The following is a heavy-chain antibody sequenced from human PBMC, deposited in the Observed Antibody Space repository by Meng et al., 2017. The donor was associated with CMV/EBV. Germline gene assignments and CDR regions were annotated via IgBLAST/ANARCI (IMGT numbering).Heavy chain of an antibody. J-gene: IGHJ5*02. Sequence: QVQLQGAGPGLVNPSQTLSLTCTVSGGSISSGSYYWSWIRQPAGKGLEWIGRIYTSGSTNYNPSLKSRVTISVDTSKNQFSLKLSSVTAADTAVYYCARGGNWFDPWGQGTLVTVSS. V-gene: IGHV4-61*02. CDR1: GGSISSGSYY. CDR2: IYTSGST. CDR3: ARGGNWFDP.